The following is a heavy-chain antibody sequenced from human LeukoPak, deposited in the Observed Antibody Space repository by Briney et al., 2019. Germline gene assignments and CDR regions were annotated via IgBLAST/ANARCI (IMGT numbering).Heavy chain of an antibody. CDR2: IYGGDTT. CDR3: AREDRYSTGSFDY. Sequence: PGGPLRLSCAASGFTVSTNNMNWVRQAPGKGLEWVSAIYGGDTTYYADSVKGRFTISRDNSKNTLYLQMNSLTTEDTAVYYCAREDRYSTGSFDYWGQGTLVTVSS. CDR1: GFTVSTNN. D-gene: IGHD2-21*02. V-gene: IGHV3-66*02. J-gene: IGHJ4*02.